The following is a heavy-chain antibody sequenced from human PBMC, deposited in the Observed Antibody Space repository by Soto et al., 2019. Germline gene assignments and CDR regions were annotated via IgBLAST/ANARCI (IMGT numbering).Heavy chain of an antibody. CDR2: IYYSGST. D-gene: IGHD3-22*01. J-gene: IGHJ4*02. CDR1: GGSVNTAPYY. V-gene: IGHV4-61*01. Sequence: SETLSLTCTVSGGSVNTAPYYWSWIRQPPGKGLEWIGYIYYSGSTNYNPSLKSRVSISLDTSKNQFSLNLSSVTAADTAVYFCARDPHSFYDTSGYYPYFDYWGQGTLVTVSS. CDR3: ARDPHSFYDTSGYYPYFDY.